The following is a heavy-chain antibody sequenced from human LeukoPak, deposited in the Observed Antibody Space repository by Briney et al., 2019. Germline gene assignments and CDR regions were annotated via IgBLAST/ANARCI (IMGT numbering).Heavy chain of an antibody. CDR3: ARMTTGHDF. V-gene: IGHV4-34*01. Sequence: PSETLSLTCAVSGTSFSSYYWSWIRQPPGKGLEWIGEVNHSGYTNDNPSLKSRVTISVDTSKNQFSLRLRSVTGADTGVYFCARMTTGHDFWGQGTLVTVSS. J-gene: IGHJ4*02. CDR2: VNHSGYT. D-gene: IGHD4-17*01. CDR1: GTSFSSYY.